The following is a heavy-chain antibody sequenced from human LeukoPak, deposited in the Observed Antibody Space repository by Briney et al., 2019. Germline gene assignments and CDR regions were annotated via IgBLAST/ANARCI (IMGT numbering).Heavy chain of an antibody. CDR2: ISWNSGSI. D-gene: IGHD3-10*01. V-gene: IGHV3-9*01. CDR3: AKGIGD. CDR1: GFTFDDYA. Sequence: GGSLRLSCAASGFTFDDYAMHWVRQAPGKGLEWVSGISWNSGSIGYADSVKGRFTISRDNAKNSLYLQMNSLRAEDTALYYCAKGIGDWGQGTLVTVSS. J-gene: IGHJ1*01.